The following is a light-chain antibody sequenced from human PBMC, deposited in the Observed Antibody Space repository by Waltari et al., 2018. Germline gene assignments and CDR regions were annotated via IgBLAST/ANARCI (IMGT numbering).Light chain of an antibody. CDR1: QSISSW. CDR3: QQYRT. CDR2: KAS. V-gene: IGKV1-5*03. Sequence: YASVGDRVTITCRASQSISSWLAWYQQKPGKAPKLLIYKASSLESGVPSRFSGSGSGTEFTLTISSLQPDDFATYYCQQYRTFGQGTKVEIK. J-gene: IGKJ1*01.